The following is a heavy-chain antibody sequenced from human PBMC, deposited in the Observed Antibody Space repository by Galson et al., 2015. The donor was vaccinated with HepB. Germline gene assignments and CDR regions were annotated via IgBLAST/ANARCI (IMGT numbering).Heavy chain of an antibody. V-gene: IGHV3-30*18. CDR3: AKDLNPVWGDKRDIRRGYYYYYYYMDV. D-gene: IGHD3-16*01. Sequence: SLRLSCAASGSTFSSYGMHWVRQAPGKGLEWVAVISYDGSNKYYADSVKGRFTISRDNSKNTLYLQMNSLRAEDTAVYYCAKDLNPVWGDKRDIRRGYYYYYYYMDVWGKGTTVTVSS. J-gene: IGHJ6*03. CDR2: ISYDGSNK. CDR1: GSTFSSYG.